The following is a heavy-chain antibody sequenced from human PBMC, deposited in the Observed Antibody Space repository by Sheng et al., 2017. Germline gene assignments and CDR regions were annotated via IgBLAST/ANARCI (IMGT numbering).Heavy chain of an antibody. CDR3: ARHIPHVATAVTSNWFDP. D-gene: IGHD6-13*01. V-gene: IGHV5-51*06. Sequence: EVQLVQSGAEVKKPGESLKISCKGSGYSFTSYWIGWVRQMPGKGLEWMGIIFPGDSDTRYSPSFQGQVTISADKSISTAYLQWNSLKASDTAMYYCARHIPHVATAVTSNWFDPWGQGTLVTV. CDR2: IFPGDSDT. CDR1: GYSFTSYW. J-gene: IGHJ5*02.